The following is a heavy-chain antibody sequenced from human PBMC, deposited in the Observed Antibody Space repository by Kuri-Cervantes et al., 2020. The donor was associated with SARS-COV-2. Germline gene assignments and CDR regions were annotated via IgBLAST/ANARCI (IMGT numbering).Heavy chain of an antibody. V-gene: IGHV4-59*04. CDR3: ERYVKLQIAAAGWGWFDP. CDR2: IYYSGST. D-gene: IGHD6-13*01. Sequence: GSLRLSCTVSGGSISSYYWSWIRQPPGKGLEWIGYIYYSGSTYYNPSLNSLVTISVDTSKNQFSLKLSSVTAADTAVYYCERYVKLQIAAAGWGWFDPCGQGTLVTVSS. CDR1: GGSISSYY. J-gene: IGHJ5*02.